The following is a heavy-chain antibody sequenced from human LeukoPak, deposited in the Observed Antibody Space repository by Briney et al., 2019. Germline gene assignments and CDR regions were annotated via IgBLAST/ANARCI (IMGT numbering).Heavy chain of an antibody. J-gene: IGHJ4*02. CDR3: AKGEFWSAYYN. D-gene: IGHD3-3*01. CDR1: GFTFSSYG. Sequence: PGRSLRLSCAASGFTFSSYGMHWVRQAPGKGLEWVAVISYDGSNKYYADSVKGRFTISRDNSKNTLYLQMNSLRAEDTAVYYCAKGEFWSAYYNWGQGTLVTVSS. V-gene: IGHV3-30*18. CDR2: ISYDGSNK.